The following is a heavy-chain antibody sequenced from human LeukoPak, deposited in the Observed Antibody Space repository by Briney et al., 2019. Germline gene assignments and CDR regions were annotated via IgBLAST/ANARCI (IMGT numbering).Heavy chain of an antibody. V-gene: IGHV1-69*01. CDR3: ARGDYDSSGYSFVSS. D-gene: IGHD3-22*01. CDR1: GGTFSSYA. J-gene: IGHJ5*02. Sequence: SVKVSCKASGGTFSSYAISWVRQAPGQGLEWMGGIIPIFGTANYAQKFQGRVTITADESTSTAYMELSSLRSEDTDVYYRARGDYDSSGYSFVSSWGQGTLVTVSS. CDR2: IIPIFGTA.